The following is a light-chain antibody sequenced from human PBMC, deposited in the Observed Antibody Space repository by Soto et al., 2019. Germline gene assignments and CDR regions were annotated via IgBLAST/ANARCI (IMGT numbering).Light chain of an antibody. J-gene: IGLJ2*01. CDR2: DVS. V-gene: IGLV2-14*01. CDR3: SSYTSISTLS. Sequence: QSALTQPASVSGSPGQSITISCTGTSSDVGGYTYVSWYQQHPGKAPKLMIYDVSNRPSGVSNRCSGSKSGNTASLTISGLQAEDEDDYYCSSYTSISTLSFGGGTQLTVL. CDR1: SSDVGGYTY.